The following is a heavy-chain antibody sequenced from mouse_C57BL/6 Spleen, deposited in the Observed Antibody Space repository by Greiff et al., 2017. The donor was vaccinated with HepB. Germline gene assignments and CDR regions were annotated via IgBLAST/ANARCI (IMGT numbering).Heavy chain of an antibody. J-gene: IGHJ1*03. Sequence: EVQLVESGGGLVQPKGSLKLSCAASGFSFNTYAMNWVRQAPGKGLEWVARIRSKSNNYATYYADSVKDRFTISRDDSESMLYLQMNNLKTEDTAMYYCVRHEDYGSSYDHWYFDVWGTGTTVTVSS. D-gene: IGHD1-1*01. CDR3: VRHEDYGSSYDHWYFDV. CDR1: GFSFNTYA. V-gene: IGHV10-1*01. CDR2: IRSKSNNYAT.